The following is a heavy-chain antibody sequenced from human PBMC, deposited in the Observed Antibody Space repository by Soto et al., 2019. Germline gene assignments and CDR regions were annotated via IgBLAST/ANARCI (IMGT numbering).Heavy chain of an antibody. CDR3: ARDPGVYDMLTGLGWFDP. J-gene: IGHJ5*02. CDR1: GGSISSGGYY. D-gene: IGHD3-9*01. CDR2: IYYSGST. V-gene: IGHV4-31*03. Sequence: QVQLQESGPGLVKPSQTLSLTCTVSGGSISSGGYYWSWIRQHPGKGLEWIGYIYYSGSTYYNPSLKSRVTISVDTSKNQFSLKLSSVTAADTAGYYCARDPGVYDMLTGLGWFDPWGQGTLVTVSS.